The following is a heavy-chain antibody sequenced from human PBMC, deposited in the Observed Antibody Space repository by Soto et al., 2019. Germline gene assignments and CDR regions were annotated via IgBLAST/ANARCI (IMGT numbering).Heavy chain of an antibody. Sequence: GGSLRLSCAAPGFTFYYAWMTWVRQAPGKGLEWVGTIKSQPGSGTRVYAAPVKGRFIISRDDSENTVYLQMNSLQAEDTALYYCAKVYKVEHQVLDVWGPGTTVTVSS. CDR3: AKVYKVEHQVLDV. CDR1: GFTFYYAW. D-gene: IGHD1-1*01. V-gene: IGHV3-15*05. CDR2: IKSQPGSGTR. J-gene: IGHJ6*02.